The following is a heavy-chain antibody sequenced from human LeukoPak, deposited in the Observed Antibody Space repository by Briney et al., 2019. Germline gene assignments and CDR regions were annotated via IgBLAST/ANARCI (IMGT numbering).Heavy chain of an antibody. CDR3: ARGDPWFDP. CDR1: GGSISSSSYY. D-gene: IGHD3-16*01. Sequence: SETLSLTCTVSGGSISSSSYYWGWIRQPPGKGLEWIGSIYYSGSTYYNPSLKSRVTISVDTSKNQFSLKLSSVTAADTAVYYCARGDPWFDPWGQGTLVTVSS. CDR2: IYYSGST. V-gene: IGHV4-39*07. J-gene: IGHJ5*02.